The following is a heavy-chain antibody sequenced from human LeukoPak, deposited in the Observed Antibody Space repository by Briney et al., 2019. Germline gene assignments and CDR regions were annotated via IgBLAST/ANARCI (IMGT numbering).Heavy chain of an antibody. CDR3: AKDWNYVY. D-gene: IGHD1-7*01. V-gene: IGHV4-39*07. J-gene: IGHJ4*02. CDR2: INYSGNT. Sequence: SETLSLTCTVSGGSISSSSYYWSWIRQPPGKGLEWIGSINYSGNTYYNPSLSSRVTISVDTSKNQFSLKLSSVTAADTAVYYCAKDWNYVYWGQGTLVTVSS. CDR1: GGSISSSSYY.